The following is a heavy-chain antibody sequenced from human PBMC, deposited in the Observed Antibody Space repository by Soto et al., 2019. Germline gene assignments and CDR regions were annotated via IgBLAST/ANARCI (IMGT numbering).Heavy chain of an antibody. V-gene: IGHV1-3*05. CDR2: INAGNGNT. D-gene: IGHD3-22*01. Sequence: QVQVVQSGAEEKKPGASVKVSCKASGYTFTNYAMHWVRQAPGQRLEWMGWINAGNGNTKYSQKFQGRITITRDTSASTAYMELSSLRSEDTAVYYCARAPITMIIVVSYYFDSWGQGTLVTVSS. CDR3: ARAPITMIIVVSYYFDS. J-gene: IGHJ4*02. CDR1: GYTFTNYA.